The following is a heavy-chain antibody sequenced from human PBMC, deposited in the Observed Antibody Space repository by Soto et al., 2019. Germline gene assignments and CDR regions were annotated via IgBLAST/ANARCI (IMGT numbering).Heavy chain of an antibody. Sequence: QVQLVQSGAEVKKPGSSVKVSCKASGGTFSSYASSWVRQAPGQGLEWMGGIIPIFGTANYAQKFQGRVTITADESTSTAYMELSSLRSEDTAVYYCARAQGYSGYDGLSNWGQGTLVTVSS. CDR3: ARAQGYSGYDGLSN. CDR2: IIPIFGTA. CDR1: GGTFSSYA. J-gene: IGHJ4*02. V-gene: IGHV1-69*12. D-gene: IGHD5-12*01.